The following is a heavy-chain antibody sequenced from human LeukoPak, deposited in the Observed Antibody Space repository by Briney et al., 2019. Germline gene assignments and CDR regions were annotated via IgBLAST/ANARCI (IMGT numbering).Heavy chain of an antibody. V-gene: IGHV4-34*01. J-gene: IGHJ4*02. CDR3: ARAPEYGLYYFDY. CDR1: GGSFSGYY. CDR2: INHSGST. Sequence: SETLSLTCAVYGGSFSGYYWSWIRQPPGKGVEWIGEINHSGSTNYNPSLKSRVTISVDTSKNQFSLKLTSVTAADTAVYYCARAPEYGLYYFDYWGQGTLVTVSS. D-gene: IGHD1-14*01.